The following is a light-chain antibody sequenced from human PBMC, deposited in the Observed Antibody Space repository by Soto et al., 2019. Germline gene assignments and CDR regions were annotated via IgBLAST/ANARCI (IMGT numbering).Light chain of an antibody. Sequence: LTQPASVSGSPGQSITISCTGASSDVGSYNLFSWYQQLPGNVPKLIIYEVSKRPSGFSNRFSGSDSGNTASLTISGLQAEDEADYYCCSYAGRTALFGTGTKVTVL. V-gene: IGLV2-23*02. J-gene: IGLJ1*01. CDR1: SSDVGSYNL. CDR3: CSYAGRTAL. CDR2: EVS.